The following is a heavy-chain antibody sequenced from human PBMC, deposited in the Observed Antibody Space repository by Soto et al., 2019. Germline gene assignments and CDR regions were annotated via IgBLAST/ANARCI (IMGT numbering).Heavy chain of an antibody. Sequence: PGGSLRLSCAASGFTFSNAWMSWVRQAPGKGLEWVGRIKSKTDGGTTDYAAPVKGRFTISIDDSKTTLYLQMNSLKNEDTAVYYCTTDQVVSYYSYYYGTDVWGQGTTVTVSS. CDR1: GFTFSNAW. CDR2: IKSKTDGGTT. CDR3: TTDQVVSYYSYYYGTDV. V-gene: IGHV3-15*01. J-gene: IGHJ6*02. D-gene: IGHD2-2*01.